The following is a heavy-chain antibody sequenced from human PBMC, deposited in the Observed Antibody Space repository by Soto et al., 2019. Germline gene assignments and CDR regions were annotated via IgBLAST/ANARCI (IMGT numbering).Heavy chain of an antibody. CDR3: ARQSGDNWTDGAH. CDR2: ISSTGNI. J-gene: IGHJ4*02. D-gene: IGHD1-20*01. Sequence: QVQLQESGPGLVKPSETLSLTCTVSGASISDYCWSWIRQPAGKGLEWMGRISSTGNIHYNPSFRSRFTMSIDTSRDQFSLRLTSVTAADTAVYYCARQSGDNWTDGAHWGQGTQVIVSS. V-gene: IGHV4-4*07. CDR1: GASISDYC.